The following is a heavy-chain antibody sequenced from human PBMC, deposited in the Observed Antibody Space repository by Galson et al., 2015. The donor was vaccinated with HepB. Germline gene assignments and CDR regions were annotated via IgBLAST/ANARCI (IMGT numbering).Heavy chain of an antibody. CDR1: GFAFDTHA. J-gene: IGHJ5*01. V-gene: IGHV3-23*01. D-gene: IGHD5-18*01. CDR3: AKGYGLFGS. CDR2: ISGNGDST. Sequence: SLRLSCAASGFAFDTHAMSWVRQAPGKGLEWISGISGNGDSTFYGDSVKGRFIVSRDNSKNILFLQMNSLRAEDTGLYFCAKGYGLFGSWGHGILVTVSS.